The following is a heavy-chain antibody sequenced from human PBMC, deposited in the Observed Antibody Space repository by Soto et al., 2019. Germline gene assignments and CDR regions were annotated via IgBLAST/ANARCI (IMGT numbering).Heavy chain of an antibody. J-gene: IGHJ6*02. CDR3: AKNGDFWSWGMDV. V-gene: IGHV3-23*01. CDR1: GFTFSTYA. CDR2: ISNSGDGT. D-gene: IGHD3-3*01. Sequence: PGGSLRLSCAASGFTFSTYAMTWVRQAPGKGLEWVSLISNSGDGTYYADSVKGRFTISRDNSQRTLNLQMSSLRAEDTAVYYCAKNGDFWSWGMDVWGQGTTVTVSS.